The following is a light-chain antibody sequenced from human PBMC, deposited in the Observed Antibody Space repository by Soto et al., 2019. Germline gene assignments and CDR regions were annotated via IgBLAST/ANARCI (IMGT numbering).Light chain of an antibody. J-gene: IGLJ1*01. Sequence: QSALTQPPSASGSPGQSVTVSCTGSSSDVGAYNYVSWYQQYPGKAPKLIIYEVSKRPSGVPDRFSGSKSGTTASLTVSGLQSDDEADYYCCSHAGFNAPYVFGTGTKLTV. CDR2: EVS. CDR1: SSDVGAYNY. V-gene: IGLV2-8*01. CDR3: CSHAGFNAPYV.